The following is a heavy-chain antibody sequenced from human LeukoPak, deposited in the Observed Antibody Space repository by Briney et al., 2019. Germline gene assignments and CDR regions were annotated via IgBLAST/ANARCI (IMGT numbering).Heavy chain of an antibody. CDR2: ISSYNGNT. Sequence: GWISSYNGNTNYAQKLQGRVTMTTDTSTSIVYMELRSLRSDDTAVYYCASDPEVGATVFDYWGQGTLVTVSS. V-gene: IGHV1-18*01. D-gene: IGHD1-26*01. J-gene: IGHJ4*02. CDR3: ASDPEVGATVFDY.